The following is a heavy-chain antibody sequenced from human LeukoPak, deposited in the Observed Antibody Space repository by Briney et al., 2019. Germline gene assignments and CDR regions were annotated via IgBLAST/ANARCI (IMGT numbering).Heavy chain of an antibody. CDR3: AKGVAYFDWLLGS. Sequence: PGGSLRLSCAASGFTFDNYAMSWVRQAPGKGLEWVSVMSGSGNSAYYADSVEGRFTISRDSSKNTLYLQMNSLRADDTAVHYCAKGVAYFDWLLGSWGQGTLVTVSS. CDR1: GFTFDNYA. CDR2: MSGSGNSA. V-gene: IGHV3-23*01. J-gene: IGHJ5*02. D-gene: IGHD3-9*01.